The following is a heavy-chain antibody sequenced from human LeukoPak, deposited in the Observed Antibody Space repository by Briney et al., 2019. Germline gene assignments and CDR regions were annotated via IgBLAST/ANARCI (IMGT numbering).Heavy chain of an antibody. Sequence: SSETLSLTCTVSGGSISSYYWSWIRQPPGKGLEWIGYIYYSGSTNYNPSLKSRVTISVDTSKNQFSLKLSSVTAADTAVYYCASRESGGDYFDYWGQGTLVTVS. D-gene: IGHD3-3*01. CDR2: IYYSGST. CDR1: GGSISSYY. V-gene: IGHV4-59*08. CDR3: ASRESGGDYFDY. J-gene: IGHJ4*02.